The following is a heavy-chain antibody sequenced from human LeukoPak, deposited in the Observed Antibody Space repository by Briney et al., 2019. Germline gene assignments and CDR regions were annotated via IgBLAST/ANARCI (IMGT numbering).Heavy chain of an antibody. Sequence: GGSLSLSFAVSGLTFSNYGMHWVRQAPGKGVEWVAVISYDGSNKYYADSVKGRFTISRDNSKNTLYVQMDSLRAEDTAVYYCAGYHVSYSDSGYWGQGTLVTVSS. CDR3: AGYHVSYSDSGY. V-gene: IGHV3-30-3*01. D-gene: IGHD2-15*01. J-gene: IGHJ4*02. CDR2: ISYDGSNK. CDR1: GLTFSNYG.